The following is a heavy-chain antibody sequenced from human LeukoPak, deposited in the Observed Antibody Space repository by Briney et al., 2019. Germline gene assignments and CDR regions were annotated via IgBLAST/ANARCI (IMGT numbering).Heavy chain of an antibody. J-gene: IGHJ4*02. V-gene: IGHV3-11*04. CDR2: ITNSGRPT. D-gene: IGHD1-26*01. Sequence: GGSLRLSCEASGFSFSNYFISWIRQAPGKGLEWVSYITNSGRPTNYADAVKGRFTISRDNAKKSVYLEMTDLRAEDTAVYYCAREASGNYHAFDSWGQGTLVTVSS. CDR1: GFSFSNYF. CDR3: AREASGNYHAFDS.